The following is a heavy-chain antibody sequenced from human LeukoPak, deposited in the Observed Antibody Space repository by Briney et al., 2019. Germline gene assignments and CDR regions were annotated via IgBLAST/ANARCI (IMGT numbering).Heavy chain of an antibody. V-gene: IGHV4-39*01. D-gene: IGHD4-11*01. CDR1: GGSISSSSYY. Sequence: SETLSLTCTVSGGSISSSSYYWGWIRQPPGKGLEWIGSIYYSGSTYYNPSLKSRVTMSVDTSKNQFSLKLSSVTAADTAVYYCARQDLTVTNYWGQGTLVTVSS. J-gene: IGHJ4*02. CDR3: ARQDLTVTNY. CDR2: IYYSGST.